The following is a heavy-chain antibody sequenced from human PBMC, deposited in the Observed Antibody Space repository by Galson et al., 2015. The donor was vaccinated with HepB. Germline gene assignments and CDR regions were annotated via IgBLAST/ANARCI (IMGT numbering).Heavy chain of an antibody. CDR3: ARDPPGPTVTPRYYYYYGMDV. CDR1: GFTFSSYS. V-gene: IGHV3-21*01. Sequence: LRLSCAASGFTFSSYSMNWVRQAPGKGLEWVSSISSSSSYIYYADSVKGRFTISRDNAKNSLYLQMNSPRAEDTAVYYCARDPPGPTVTPRYYYYYGMDVWGQGTTVTVSS. CDR2: ISSSSSYI. J-gene: IGHJ6*02. D-gene: IGHD4-17*01.